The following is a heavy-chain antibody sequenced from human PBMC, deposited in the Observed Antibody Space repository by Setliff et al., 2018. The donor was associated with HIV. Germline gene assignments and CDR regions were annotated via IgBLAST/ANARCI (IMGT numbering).Heavy chain of an antibody. Sequence: SETLSLTCSVSGGSIRGTSFYWGWIRQPPGKGLEWIANIYYSGHAYYNPSLESRVSISVDTSKNQFSLKLSSVTAADTAVYYCARLQDSSGYYRYWGQGTLVTVSS. CDR3: ARLQDSSGYYRY. V-gene: IGHV4-39*07. D-gene: IGHD3-22*01. CDR1: GGSIRGTSFY. CDR2: IYYSGHA. J-gene: IGHJ4*02.